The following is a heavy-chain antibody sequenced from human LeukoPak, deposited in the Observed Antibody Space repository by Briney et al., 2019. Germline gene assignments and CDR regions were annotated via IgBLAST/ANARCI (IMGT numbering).Heavy chain of an antibody. CDR1: GFTFSSYA. CDR2: ISSNGGST. V-gene: IGHV3-64*01. Sequence: GRSLRLSCAVSGFTFSSYAMHWVRQAPGQGLEYVSAISSNGGSTYYANSVKGRFTISRDNSKNTLYLQMGSLRAEDVAVYYCARGKGATVFDYGGKGTLVTVSS. CDR3: ARGKGATVFDY. D-gene: IGHD4-17*01. J-gene: IGHJ4*02.